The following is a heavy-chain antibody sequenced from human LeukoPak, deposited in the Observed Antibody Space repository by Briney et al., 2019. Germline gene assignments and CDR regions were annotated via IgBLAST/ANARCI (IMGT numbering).Heavy chain of an antibody. CDR3: ARLTVSGQFDY. V-gene: IGHV3-66*01. CDR1: GFAFSFFA. CDR2: IYSDGST. J-gene: IGHJ4*02. D-gene: IGHD6-19*01. Sequence: PGGSLRLSCTASGFAFSFFAMSWLRQPPGKGLEWVSVIYSDGSTYYADSVKGRFTISRDNSKNTLYLQMNSLRAEDTAVYYCARLTVSGQFDYWGQGTLVTVSS.